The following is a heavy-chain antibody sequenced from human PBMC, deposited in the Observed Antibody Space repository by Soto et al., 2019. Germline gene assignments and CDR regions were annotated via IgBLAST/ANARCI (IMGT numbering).Heavy chain of an antibody. V-gene: IGHV4-34*01. Sequence: SETLSLTCAVYGGSFSFHSWAWIRQPPGKGLEWIGEINHGGSTNYNTSLKSRVTISEDTSKNQFSLKLSSVTAADTAIYYCARARSIAVYDSWGQGTLVTVSS. CDR1: GGSFSFHS. CDR2: INHGGST. D-gene: IGHD6-19*01. CDR3: ARARSIAVYDS. J-gene: IGHJ4*02.